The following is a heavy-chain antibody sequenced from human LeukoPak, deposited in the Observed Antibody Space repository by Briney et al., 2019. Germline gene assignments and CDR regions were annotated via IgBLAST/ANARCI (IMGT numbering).Heavy chain of an antibody. J-gene: IGHJ4*02. D-gene: IGHD1-26*01. Sequence: QSGGSLRLSCAASGFTFSRYAMHWVRQAPGKGLEYVSAISSTGGSTFYGNSVKGRFTISRDNSKSTLYLQLGSLRAEDMAVYYWAREALGAAIDYWGQGTLVTVSS. V-gene: IGHV3-64*01. CDR1: GFTFSRYA. CDR3: AREALGAAIDY. CDR2: ISSTGGST.